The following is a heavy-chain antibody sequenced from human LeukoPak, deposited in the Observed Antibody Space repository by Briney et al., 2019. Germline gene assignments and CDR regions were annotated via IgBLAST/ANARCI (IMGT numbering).Heavy chain of an antibody. V-gene: IGHV4-4*07. D-gene: IGHD3-10*01. Sequence: SETLSLTCTVSGGSISSYYWSWIRQPAGKGLELIGLIYTSGSTNYNPSLKSRVTMSVDTSKNQFSLKLSSVTAADTAVYYCAREMVTMVRGVIYGMDVWGQGTTVTVSS. CDR1: GGSISSYY. CDR3: AREMVTMVRGVIYGMDV. J-gene: IGHJ6*02. CDR2: IYTSGST.